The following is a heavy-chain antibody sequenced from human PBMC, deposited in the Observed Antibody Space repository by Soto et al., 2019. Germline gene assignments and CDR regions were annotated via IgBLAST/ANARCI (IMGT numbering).Heavy chain of an antibody. CDR3: ARDWSVVAATGPYYYYYYGMDV. CDR1: GFTFSSYA. D-gene: IGHD2-15*01. J-gene: IGHJ6*02. V-gene: IGHV3-30-3*01. Sequence: PGGSLRLSCAASGFTFSSYAMHWVRQAPGKGLEWVAVISYDGSNKYYADSVKGRFTISRDNSKNTLYLQMNSLKAEDTAVYYCARDWSVVAATGPYYYYYYGMDVWGQGTTVTVSS. CDR2: ISYDGSNK.